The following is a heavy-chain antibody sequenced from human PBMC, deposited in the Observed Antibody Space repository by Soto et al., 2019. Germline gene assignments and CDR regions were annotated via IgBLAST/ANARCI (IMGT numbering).Heavy chain of an antibody. J-gene: IGHJ5*02. Sequence: PSETLSLTCTVSGDSVSSVGFHWAWLRRPPGKGLEWIGYIYNGGSTYYRPPLESRMHMSLDATRNHYSLRLTSVTAADTAVYYCVRTARQGAVAPHWFDRWGQGTQVTVSS. CDR3: VRTARQGAVAPHWFDR. V-gene: IGHV4-30-4*01. D-gene: IGHD2-21*02. CDR2: IYNGGST. CDR1: GDSVSSVGFH.